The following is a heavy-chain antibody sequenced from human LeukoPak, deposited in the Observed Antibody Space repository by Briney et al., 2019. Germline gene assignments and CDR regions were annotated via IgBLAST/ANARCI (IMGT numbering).Heavy chain of an antibody. CDR2: MNPNSGNT. CDR1: GYTFTSYD. V-gene: IGHV1-8*01. D-gene: IGHD3-22*01. J-gene: IGHJ5*02. Sequence: GASVKVSCKASGYTFTSYDINWVRQATGQGLEWMGWMNPNSGNTGYAQEFQGRVTMTRNTSISTAYMELSSLRSEDTAVYYCARGPMIVVVTTPNWFDPWGQGTLVTVSS. CDR3: ARGPMIVVVTTPNWFDP.